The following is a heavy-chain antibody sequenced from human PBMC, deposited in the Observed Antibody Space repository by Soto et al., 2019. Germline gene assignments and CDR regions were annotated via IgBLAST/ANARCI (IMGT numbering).Heavy chain of an antibody. CDR1: GFTFSSYA. Sequence: EVQLLESGGGLVQPGGSLRLSCAASGFTFSSYAMSCVRQAPGKGLEWVSAISGSGGSTYYADSVKGRFTISRDNSKNTLYLQMNSLRAEDTAVYYCAKDRTTPMGYYYYGMDVWGQGTTVTVSS. D-gene: IGHD3-10*01. V-gene: IGHV3-23*01. CDR3: AKDRTTPMGYYYYGMDV. CDR2: ISGSGGST. J-gene: IGHJ6*02.